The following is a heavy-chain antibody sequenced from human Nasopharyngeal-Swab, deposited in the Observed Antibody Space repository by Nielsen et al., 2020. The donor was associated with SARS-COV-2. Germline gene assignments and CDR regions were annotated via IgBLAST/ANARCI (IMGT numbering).Heavy chain of an antibody. J-gene: IGHJ6*03. D-gene: IGHD6-13*01. CDR2: IYYSGST. V-gene: IGHV4-59*01. CDR3: ARGPDAAGTYYYYYYYTDV. CDR1: GGSISSYY. Sequence: SETLSLTCTVSGGSISSYYWSWIRQPPGKGLEWIGYIYYSGSTNYNPSLKSRVTISVDTSKNQFSLKLSSVTAADTAVYYCARGPDAAGTYYYYYYYTDVWGKGTTVTVSS.